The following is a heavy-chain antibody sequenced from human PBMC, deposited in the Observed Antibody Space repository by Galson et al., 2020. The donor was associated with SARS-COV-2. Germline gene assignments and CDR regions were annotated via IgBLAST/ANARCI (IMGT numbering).Heavy chain of an antibody. CDR1: GFSYSSYA. Sequence: QLGASLKLSCAASGFSYSSYAMHWVRQAPGKGLEYVSAISSHGGSTYYANSVKGRFTISRDNSKNTLYLQMGSLRAEDMAVYYCARDRGGGSYVYYYYYMDVWGKGTTVTVSS. D-gene: IGHD1-26*01. CDR2: ISSHGGST. J-gene: IGHJ6*03. CDR3: ARDRGGGSYVYYYYYMDV. V-gene: IGHV3-64*01.